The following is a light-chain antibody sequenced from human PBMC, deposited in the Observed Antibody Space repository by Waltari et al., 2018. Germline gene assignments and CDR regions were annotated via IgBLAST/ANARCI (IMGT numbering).Light chain of an antibody. CDR1: QSISTY. J-gene: IGKJ4*01. V-gene: IGKV3-11*01. CDR3: QQRSDWPLA. CDR2: DAS. Sequence: IVLTQSPATLSLSSGERATPSCRASQSISTYLAWYQQRPGQAPRLLIDDASNSASGIPARFSGSWSGTDFTLTISSLEPEDFAVYYCQQRSDWPLAFGGGTKVEI.